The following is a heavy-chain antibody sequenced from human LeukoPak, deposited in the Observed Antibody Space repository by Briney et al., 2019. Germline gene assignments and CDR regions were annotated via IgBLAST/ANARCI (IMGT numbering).Heavy chain of an antibody. D-gene: IGHD5-18*01. CDR3: ARDGRYSYGISNIDPNAFDI. Sequence: SETLSLTCTVSGGSISSSSYYWGWIRQPPGKGLEWIGSIYYSGSTYYNPSLKSRVTISVDTSKNQFSLKLSSVTAADTAVYYCARDGRYSYGISNIDPNAFDIWGQGTMVTVSS. CDR1: GGSISSSSYY. CDR2: IYYSGST. J-gene: IGHJ3*02. V-gene: IGHV4-39*07.